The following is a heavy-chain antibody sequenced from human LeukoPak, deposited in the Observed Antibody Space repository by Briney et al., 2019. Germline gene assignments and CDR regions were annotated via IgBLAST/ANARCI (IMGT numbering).Heavy chain of an antibody. CDR3: ARLYALGYCSSTSCYASVYWFDP. D-gene: IGHD2-2*01. J-gene: IGHJ5*02. V-gene: IGHV5-51*01. CDR2: IYPGDSDT. CDR1: GYSFTSYW. Sequence: GESLKISCQGSGYSFTSYWIGWVRQLPGKGLEWMEIIYPGDSDTRYSPSFQGQVTISADKSISTAYLQWSSLKASDTAMYYCARLYALGYCSSTSCYASVYWFDPWGQGTLVTVSS.